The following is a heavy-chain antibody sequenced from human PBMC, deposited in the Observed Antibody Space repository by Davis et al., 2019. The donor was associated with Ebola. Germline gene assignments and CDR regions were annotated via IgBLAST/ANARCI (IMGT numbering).Heavy chain of an antibody. CDR2: INAGNGNT. V-gene: IGHV1-3*01. J-gene: IGHJ5*02. D-gene: IGHD3-10*01. CDR3: ARTGAGGSGSYAFNP. Sequence: ASVKVSCKASGYTFTSYAMHWVRQAPGQRLEWMGWINAGNGNTKYSQKFQGRVTITRETSASTAYMELSSLRSEDTAVYYCARTGAGGSGSYAFNPWGQGTLVTVSS. CDR1: GYTFTSYA.